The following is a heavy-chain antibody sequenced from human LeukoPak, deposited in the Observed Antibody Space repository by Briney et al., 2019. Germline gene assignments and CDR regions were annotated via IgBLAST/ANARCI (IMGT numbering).Heavy chain of an antibody. Sequence: ASVKVSCKASGYTFTGYYMHWMRQAPGQGLEWMGWINPNSGGTNYAQKFQGRVTMTRDTSISTAYMELSRLRSDDTAVYYCARQASVRTRFDSWGQGTLVTVSS. D-gene: IGHD1-14*01. J-gene: IGHJ5*01. CDR2: INPNSGGT. CDR1: GYTFTGYY. CDR3: ARQASVRTRFDS. V-gene: IGHV1-2*02.